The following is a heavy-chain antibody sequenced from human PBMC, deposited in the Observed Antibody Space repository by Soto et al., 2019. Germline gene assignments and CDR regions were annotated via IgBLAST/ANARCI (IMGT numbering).Heavy chain of an antibody. Sequence: PGGSLRLCCAASEFTFSSYAMSWVRQAPGKGLEWVSGISGSGGSTYYADSVKGRFTISRDSSKNTVSLEMTSLRAEDMAVYYCAKGGRQWLVPSDFNYWGQGALVTVSS. CDR3: AKGGRQWLVPSDFNY. CDR2: ISGSGGST. D-gene: IGHD6-19*01. CDR1: EFTFSSYA. V-gene: IGHV3-23*01. J-gene: IGHJ4*02.